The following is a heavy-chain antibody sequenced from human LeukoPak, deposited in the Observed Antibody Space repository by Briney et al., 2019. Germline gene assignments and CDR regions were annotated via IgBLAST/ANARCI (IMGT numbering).Heavy chain of an antibody. J-gene: IGHJ4*02. Sequence: GGSLRLSCAASGFAFSSYSMNWVLKAPGKGLEWVSSISSSSSYIYYADSVKGRFTISRDNAKNSPYLQMNSLRAEDTAVYYCARDIDPSITMVRGVIKWGQGTLVTVSS. CDR1: GFAFSSYS. D-gene: IGHD3-10*01. CDR2: ISSSSSYI. CDR3: ARDIDPSITMVRGVIK. V-gene: IGHV3-21*01.